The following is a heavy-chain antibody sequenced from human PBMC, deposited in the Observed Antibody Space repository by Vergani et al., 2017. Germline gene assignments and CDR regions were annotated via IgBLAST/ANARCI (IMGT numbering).Heavy chain of an antibody. CDR3: AKVRGSYYLVGAFDI. CDR2: ISSSSSYI. J-gene: IGHJ3*02. CDR1: GFTFSSYS. Sequence: EVQLLESGGGLVQPGGSLRLSCAASGFTFSSYSMNWVRQAPGKGLEWVSSISSSSSYIYYADSVKGRFTISRDNAKNSLYLQMNSLRAEDTAVYYCAKVRGSYYLVGAFDIWGQGTMVTVSS. D-gene: IGHD1-26*01. V-gene: IGHV3-21*01.